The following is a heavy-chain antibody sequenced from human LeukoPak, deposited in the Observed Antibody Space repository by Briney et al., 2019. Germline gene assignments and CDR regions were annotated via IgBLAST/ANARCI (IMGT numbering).Heavy chain of an antibody. CDR3: ARGVVYPTWSGPHWSDY. CDR1: GFTFSSYW. D-gene: IGHD3-3*01. J-gene: IGHJ4*02. V-gene: IGHV3-7*01. Sequence: GGSLRLSCAASGFTFSSYWMSWARQAPGKGPEWVAHIKQDASQEDHVDSVKGRFTISRDNAKNSLYLQMNSLRAEDTAVYYCARGVVYPTWSGPHWSDYWGQGTLVTVSS. CDR2: IKQDASQE.